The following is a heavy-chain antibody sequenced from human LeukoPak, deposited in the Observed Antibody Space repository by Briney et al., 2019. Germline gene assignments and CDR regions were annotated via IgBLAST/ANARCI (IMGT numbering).Heavy chain of an antibody. D-gene: IGHD6-19*01. CDR1: GFTFSRYA. Sequence: PGGSLRLSCAASGFTFSRYAMSWVRQAPGKGLEWVSSISDSSGHTYYADSVRGRFTIPRDNSKNTVSLQMNSLRAEDTAIYYCAKDGVWQSYYFDYWGQGTLVTVSS. CDR3: AKDGVWQSYYFDY. V-gene: IGHV3-23*01. CDR2: ISDSSGHT. J-gene: IGHJ4*02.